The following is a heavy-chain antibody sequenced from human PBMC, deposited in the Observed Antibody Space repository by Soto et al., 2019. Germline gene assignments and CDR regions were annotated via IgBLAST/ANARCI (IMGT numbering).Heavy chain of an antibody. D-gene: IGHD2-15*01. CDR2: IHDSGTL. Sequence: SETLSLTCTVSGGSISSGDYYWSWIRQPPGKGLEWIGYIHDSGTLYYNPSLKSRVTISVDTSKNPFSLKLTSVTAADTAVFYCSSVLYCSGGSCSFDPCGQGTLVTVSS. CDR3: SSVLYCSGGSCSFDP. V-gene: IGHV4-30-4*02. CDR1: GGSISSGDYY. J-gene: IGHJ5*02.